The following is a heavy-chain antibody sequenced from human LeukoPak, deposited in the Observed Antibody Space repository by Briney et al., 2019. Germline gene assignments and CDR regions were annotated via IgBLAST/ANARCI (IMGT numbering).Heavy chain of an antibody. J-gene: IGHJ4*02. CDR3: AKDPGANWGWGY. CDR2: IRYDGSNK. Sequence: PGGSLRLSCAASGFTFSSYGMHWVRQAPGKGLEGVAFIRYDGSNKYYADSVKGRFTISRDNSKNTLYLQMNSLRAEDTAVYYCAKDPGANWGWGYWGQGTLVTVSS. CDR1: GFTFSSYG. D-gene: IGHD4/OR15-4a*01. V-gene: IGHV3-30*02.